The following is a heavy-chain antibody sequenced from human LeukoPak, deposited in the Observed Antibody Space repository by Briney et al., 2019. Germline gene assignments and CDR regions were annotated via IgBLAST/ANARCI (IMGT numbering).Heavy chain of an antibody. CDR2: IYTSGST. CDR3: AREFYISWFDP. Sequence: PSQTLSLTCTVSGGSIISGSYYWSWIRQPAGKGLEWVGRIYTSGSTNYNPSLKSRVTISVDTSKNQFSLKLSSVTAADTAVYYCAREFYISWFDPWGQGTLVTVSS. CDR1: GGSIISGSYY. J-gene: IGHJ5*02. V-gene: IGHV4-61*02. D-gene: IGHD2/OR15-2a*01.